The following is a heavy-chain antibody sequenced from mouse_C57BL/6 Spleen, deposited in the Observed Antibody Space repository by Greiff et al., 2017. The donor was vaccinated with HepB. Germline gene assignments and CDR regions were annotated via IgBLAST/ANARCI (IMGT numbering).Heavy chain of an antibody. Sequence: EVQLQQSGAELVRPGASVKLSCTASGFNIKDDYLHWVKQRPEQGLEWIGWIDPENGDTEYASKFQGKATITADTSSNTAHLQLSSLTSEDTAVYYCTTDYGSTLGFAYWGQGTLVTVSA. CDR1: GFNIKDDY. V-gene: IGHV14-4*01. D-gene: IGHD1-1*01. CDR3: TTDYGSTLGFAY. J-gene: IGHJ3*01. CDR2: IDPENGDT.